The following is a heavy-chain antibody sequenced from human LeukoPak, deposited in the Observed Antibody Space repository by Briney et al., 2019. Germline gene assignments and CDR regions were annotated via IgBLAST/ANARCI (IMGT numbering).Heavy chain of an antibody. CDR3: ARGPPTMVRGVIKDDY. CDR1: GFTFSSYE. J-gene: IGHJ4*02. CDR2: ISSSGSTI. Sequence: GGFLRLSCAASGFTFSSYEMNWVRQAPGKGLEWVSYISSSGSTIYYADSVKGRFTISRDNSKNTLYLQMNSLRAEDTAVYYCARGPPTMVRGVIKDDYWGRGTLVTVSS. D-gene: IGHD3-10*01. V-gene: IGHV3-48*03.